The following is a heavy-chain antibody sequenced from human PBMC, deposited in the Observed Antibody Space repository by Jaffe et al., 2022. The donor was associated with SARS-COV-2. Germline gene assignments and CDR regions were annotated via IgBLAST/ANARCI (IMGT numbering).Heavy chain of an antibody. D-gene: IGHD3-10*01. CDR1: GFSLSNARMG. CDR3: ARIRVLRAGTLGDNWFDP. V-gene: IGHV2-26*01. J-gene: IGHJ5*02. Sequence: QVTLKESGPVLVKPTETLTLTCTVSGFSLSNARMGVSWIRQPPGKALEWLAHIFSNDEKSYSTSLKSRLTISKDTSKSQVVLTMTNMDPVDTATYYCARIRVLRAGTLGDNWFDPWGQGTLVTVSS. CDR2: IFSNDEK.